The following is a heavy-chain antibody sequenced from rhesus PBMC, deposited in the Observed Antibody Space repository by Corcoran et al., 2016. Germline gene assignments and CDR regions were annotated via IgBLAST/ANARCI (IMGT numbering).Heavy chain of an antibody. V-gene: IGHV3-16*01. CDR3: ARRHPTLDYGLDS. CDR1: GFTFSHSW. Sequence: EVQLVESGGGLVQPGGSLRLSCTASGFTFSHSWMPWVRQAPVQGLNWVGRIKKRPDGGTAAYAGSVTGIFTISRDDSKNTLYLQMNSLKTEDTAVYYCARRHPTLDYGLDSWGQGVVVTVSS. D-gene: IGHD3S6*01. J-gene: IGHJ6*01. CDR2: IKKRPDGGTA.